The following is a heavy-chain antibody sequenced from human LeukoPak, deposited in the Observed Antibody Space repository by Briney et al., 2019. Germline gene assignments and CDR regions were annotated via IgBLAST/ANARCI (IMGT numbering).Heavy chain of an antibody. V-gene: IGHV5-51*01. D-gene: IGHD2-2*01. Sequence: GESLKISCKGSGYSFTSYWIGWVRQMPGKGLEWMGIIYPGDSDTRYSPSFQGQVTISADKSISTAYLQWSSLKASDTAMYYCARQFVVVPAAMDQNWFDPWGQGTLVTVSS. CDR2: IYPGDSDT. CDR3: ARQFVVVPAAMDQNWFDP. J-gene: IGHJ5*02. CDR1: GYSFTSYW.